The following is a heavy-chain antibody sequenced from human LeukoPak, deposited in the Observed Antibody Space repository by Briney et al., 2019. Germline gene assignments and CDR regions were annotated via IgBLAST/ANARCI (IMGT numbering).Heavy chain of an antibody. CDR2: INPSSGGT. V-gene: IGHV1-2*02. CDR3: ARTLRRGEQWLPPGGDAFDI. Sequence: ASVKVSCKASGYTFTGYYMHWVRQAPGQGLEWMGWINPSSGGTNYAQKFQGRVTMTRDTSISTAYMELSRLRSDDTAVYYCARTLRRGEQWLPPGGDAFDIWGQGTMVTVSS. J-gene: IGHJ3*02. CDR1: GYTFTGYY. D-gene: IGHD6-19*01.